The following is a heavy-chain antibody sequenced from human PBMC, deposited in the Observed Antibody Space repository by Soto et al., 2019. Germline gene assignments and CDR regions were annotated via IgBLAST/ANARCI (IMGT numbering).Heavy chain of an antibody. D-gene: IGHD1-1*01. CDR2: IVPMFGTA. V-gene: IGHV1-69*13. CDR1: GGTFDDFI. CDR3: ARNGTYTRSASQHSGMAL. J-gene: IGHJ6*02. Sequence: SVKVSCKASGGTFDDFIMNWVRQTPGQGLEWMGGIVPMFGTATYAEKFKGRVTISATGSTSTAYMELTSLRSEDTAVYYCARNGTYTRSASQHSGMALWGQETTV.